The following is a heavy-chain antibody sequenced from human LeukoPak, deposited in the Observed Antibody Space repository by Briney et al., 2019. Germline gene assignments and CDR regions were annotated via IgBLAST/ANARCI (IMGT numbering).Heavy chain of an antibody. CDR3: ARDGYGLDTPMVSTNFDY. V-gene: IGHV3-30*04. J-gene: IGHJ4*02. D-gene: IGHD5-18*01. CDR2: TSYDGRNK. CDR1: GFTFRSSA. Sequence: GGSLRLSCAASGFTFRSSAMHWVRQAPGKGLEWVAVTSYDGRNKYYADSAKGRFTISRDNSKNTLYLQMNSLRPEGTAVYYCARDGYGLDTPMVSTNFDYWGQGTLVTVSS.